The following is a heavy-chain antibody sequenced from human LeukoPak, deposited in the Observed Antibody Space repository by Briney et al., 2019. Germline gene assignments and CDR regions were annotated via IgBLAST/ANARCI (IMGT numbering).Heavy chain of an antibody. CDR2: ISGTGSST. J-gene: IGHJ5*02. Sequence: GGSLRLSCEASGFTFWNYAMNWVRQAPGKGLEWVSTISGTGSSTYYADSAKGRFTISRDNPKDTLFLQLNSLTAADTAMYFCAKASVAIPQYCNSWGQGTLVTVSS. D-gene: IGHD2-2*02. V-gene: IGHV3-23*01. CDR3: AKASVAIPQYCNS. CDR1: GFTFWNYA.